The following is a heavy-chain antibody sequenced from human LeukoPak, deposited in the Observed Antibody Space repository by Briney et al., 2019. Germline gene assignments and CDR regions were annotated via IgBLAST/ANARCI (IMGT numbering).Heavy chain of an antibody. CDR2: IYYSGST. J-gene: IGHJ5*02. Sequence: SETLSLTCTVSGVSVSSGSYYWSWLRQPRGKGLEWIAYIYYSGSTNYNPSLKSRVTISVDTSKNQFFLKLSSVTAADTAVYYCAREWTTYYDFWSGPLNWFDPWGQGTLVTVSP. CDR1: GVSVSSGSYY. D-gene: IGHD3-3*01. V-gene: IGHV4-61*01. CDR3: AREWTTYYDFWSGPLNWFDP.